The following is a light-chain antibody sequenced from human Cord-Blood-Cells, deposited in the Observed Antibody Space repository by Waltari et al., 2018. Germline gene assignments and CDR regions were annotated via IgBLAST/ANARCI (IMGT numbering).Light chain of an antibody. Sequence: DIQMTQSPSSLSASVGDRVTITCRASQSISSYLNWYQQKPGKAPKLLIYAASSLQSGVPSRFSSSGSGTDFTLTISSLQPEDFATYYCQQSYSTPGIGTFGQGTKVEIK. V-gene: IGKV1-39*01. CDR3: QQSYSTPGIGT. CDR1: QSISSY. CDR2: AAS. J-gene: IGKJ1*01.